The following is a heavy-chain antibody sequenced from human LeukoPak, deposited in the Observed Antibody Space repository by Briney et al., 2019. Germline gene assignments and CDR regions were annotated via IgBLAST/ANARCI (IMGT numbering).Heavy chain of an antibody. Sequence: PSQTLSLTCTVSGGSISSGGYYWSWIRQPPGKGLEWIGYIYHSGSTYYNPSLKSRVTISVDRSKNQFSLKLSSVTAADTAVYYCHVEATIYDFLNAFDYWGQGTLVTVSS. D-gene: IGHD3-9*01. CDR2: IYHSGST. J-gene: IGHJ4*02. V-gene: IGHV4-30-2*01. CDR1: GGSISSGGYY. CDR3: HVEATIYDFLNAFDY.